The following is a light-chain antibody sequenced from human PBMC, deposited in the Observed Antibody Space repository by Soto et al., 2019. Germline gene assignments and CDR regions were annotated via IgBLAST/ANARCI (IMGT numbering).Light chain of an antibody. J-gene: IGKJ2*01. V-gene: IGKV3-20*01. CDR1: QSVSSSY. Sequence: EIVLTQSPGTLSLSPRERATLSCRASQSVSSSYLAWHQQKPGQAPRILIYDASSRATGIPDRFSGSGSGTDFTLTISRLAPEYFAVYYCQQYGSSPYTFGQGTKMEIK. CDR2: DAS. CDR3: QQYGSSPYT.